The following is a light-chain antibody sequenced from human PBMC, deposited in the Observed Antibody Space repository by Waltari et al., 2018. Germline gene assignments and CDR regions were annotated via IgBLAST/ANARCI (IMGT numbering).Light chain of an antibody. CDR3: QQANSFPIT. J-gene: IGKJ5*01. CDR2: AAS. V-gene: IGKV1-12*01. CDR1: QGISIW. Sequence: DIQMTQSPSSVSACVGDRVTITCRASQGISIWVAWYQQKPGKAPKLLIYAASSLQSGVPSRFSDSGSGTDFTLTVSSLQPEDFATYYCQQANSFPITFGQGTRLEIK.